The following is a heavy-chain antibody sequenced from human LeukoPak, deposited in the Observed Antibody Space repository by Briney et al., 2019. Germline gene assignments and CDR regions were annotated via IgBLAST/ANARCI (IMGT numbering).Heavy chain of an antibody. Sequence: ASVKVSCKASGGTFSSYTISWVRQAPGQGLEWMGRIIPILGIANYAQKFQGRVTIPADKSTNTAYMELSSLRSEDTAVYYCARTPTYYDFWSGYALFDYWGQGTLVTVSS. J-gene: IGHJ4*02. CDR1: GGTFSSYT. D-gene: IGHD3-3*01. CDR3: ARTPTYYDFWSGYALFDY. V-gene: IGHV1-69*02. CDR2: IIPILGIA.